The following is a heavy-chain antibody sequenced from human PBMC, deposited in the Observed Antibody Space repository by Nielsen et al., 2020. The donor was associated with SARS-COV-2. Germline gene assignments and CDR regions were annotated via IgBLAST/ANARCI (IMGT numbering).Heavy chain of an antibody. J-gene: IGHJ4*02. CDR3: ARVNVGRSSGWYSSFDY. Sequence: ASVKVSCKASGYTFTSYAMHWVRQAPGQRLEWMGWINAGNGNTKYSQKFQGRVTMTRDTSTSTVYMELSSLRSEDTAVYYCARVNVGRSSGWYSSFDYWGQGTLVTVSS. CDR2: INAGNGNT. D-gene: IGHD6-19*01. V-gene: IGHV1-3*01. CDR1: GYTFTSYA.